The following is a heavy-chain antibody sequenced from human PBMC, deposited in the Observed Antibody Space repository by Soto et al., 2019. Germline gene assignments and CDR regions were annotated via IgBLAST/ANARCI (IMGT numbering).Heavy chain of an antibody. J-gene: IGHJ5*02. CDR3: ARRAHDYSNYDSGYNWFDP. CDR2: IYPGDSDT. Sequence: EVQLVQSGAEVKKPGESLKISCKGSGYSFTSYWIGWVRQMPGKGLEWMGIIYPGDSDTRYSPSFQGQVTISADKSISTAYLQWSSLKASDTAMYYCARRAHDYSNYDSGYNWFDPWGQGTLVTVSS. V-gene: IGHV5-51*03. CDR1: GYSFTSYW. D-gene: IGHD4-4*01.